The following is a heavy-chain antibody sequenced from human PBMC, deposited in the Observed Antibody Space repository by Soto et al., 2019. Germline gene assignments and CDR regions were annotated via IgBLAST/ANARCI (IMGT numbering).Heavy chain of an antibody. J-gene: IGHJ4*02. Sequence: QVQLVQSGAEVKKPGSAVKVSCKDSGGTFSTYSMFWVRQAPGQGLEWMGWISAHNGNTNYAQKLQGRVTVTRDTSTSTAYMELRSLRSDDTAVYYCARGRYGDYWGQGALVTVSS. CDR2: ISAHNGNT. CDR3: ARGRYGDY. D-gene: IGHD1-1*01. CDR1: GGTFSTYS. V-gene: IGHV1-18*01.